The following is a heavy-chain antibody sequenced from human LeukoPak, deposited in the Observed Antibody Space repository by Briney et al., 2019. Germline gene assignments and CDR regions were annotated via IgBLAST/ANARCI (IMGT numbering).Heavy chain of an antibody. D-gene: IGHD3-22*01. CDR1: GYTFTSYA. Sequence: ASVKVSCKASGYTFTSYAMHWVRQAPGQGLEWMGWISAYNGNTNYAQKLQGRVTMTTDTSTSTAYMELRSLRSDDTAVYYCARMVASFYYYDSSGYSDYWGQGTLVTVSS. V-gene: IGHV1-18*01. CDR2: ISAYNGNT. CDR3: ARMVASFYYYDSSGYSDY. J-gene: IGHJ4*02.